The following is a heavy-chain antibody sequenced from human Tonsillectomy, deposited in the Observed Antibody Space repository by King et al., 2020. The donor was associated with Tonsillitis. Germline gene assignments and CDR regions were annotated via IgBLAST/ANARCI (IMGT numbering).Heavy chain of an antibody. D-gene: IGHD3-22*01. CDR1: GDTFTGHF. V-gene: IGHV1-2*02. CDR2: INPKSGDT. Sequence: VQLVESGAELRKPGASVTVSCRTSGDTFTGHFVHWVRQAPGQGLEWMGWINPKSGDTHYAQEFQGRVTMSGDVSITTAYMGLSSLRPDATAVYYCATNALASDSSAYRDFRHWGQGTLVTVSS. J-gene: IGHJ1*01. CDR3: ATNALASDSSAYRDFRH.